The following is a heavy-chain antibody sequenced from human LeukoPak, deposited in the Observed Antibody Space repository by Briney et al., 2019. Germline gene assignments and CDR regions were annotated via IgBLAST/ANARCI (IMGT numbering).Heavy chain of an antibody. Sequence: ASVKVSCKASGYTFTSYGISWVRQAPGQGLEWMGWISAYNGNTNYAQKLQGRVTMTTDTSTSTAYMELRSLRSDDTAVYYCARGPPFITIFGVVIKDNWFDPWGQGTLVTVSS. D-gene: IGHD3-3*01. CDR3: ARGPPFITIFGVVIKDNWFDP. V-gene: IGHV1-18*01. J-gene: IGHJ5*02. CDR1: GYTFTSYG. CDR2: ISAYNGNT.